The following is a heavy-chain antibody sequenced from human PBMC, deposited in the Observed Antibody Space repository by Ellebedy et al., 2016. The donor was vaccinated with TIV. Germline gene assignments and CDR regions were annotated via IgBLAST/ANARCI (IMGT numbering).Heavy chain of an antibody. CDR1: GFTVSSNY. CDR2: IYSGGST. Sequence: GGSLRLSXAASGFTVSSNYMSWVRQAPGKGLEWVSVIYSGGSTYYADSVKGRFTISRDNAKNTIYLQMDSLRAEDTAVYYCARDRWNSDARGRGHDYWGQGTLVTVSS. D-gene: IGHD1-7*01. V-gene: IGHV3-53*01. CDR3: ARDRWNSDARGRGHDY. J-gene: IGHJ4*02.